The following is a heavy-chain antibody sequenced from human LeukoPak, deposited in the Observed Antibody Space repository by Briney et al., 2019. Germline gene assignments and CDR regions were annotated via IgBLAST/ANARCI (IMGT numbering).Heavy chain of an antibody. CDR1: GFTFSDYY. Sequence: PGGSLRLSCAASGFTFSDYYMSWIRQAPGKGLEWVSYISSSGSTIYHADSVKGRFTISRDNAKNSLYLQMNSLRAEDTAVYYCARVRIAAARYYFDYWGQGTLVTVSS. J-gene: IGHJ4*02. CDR2: ISSSGSTI. CDR3: ARVRIAAARYYFDY. V-gene: IGHV3-11*01. D-gene: IGHD6-13*01.